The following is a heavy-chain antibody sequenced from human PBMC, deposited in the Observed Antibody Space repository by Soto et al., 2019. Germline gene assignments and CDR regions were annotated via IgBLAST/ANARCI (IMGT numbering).Heavy chain of an antibody. CDR3: ARAPYRGANSRGAFDI. CDR2: IYYSGST. J-gene: IGHJ3*02. D-gene: IGHD7-27*01. CDR1: GGSIGSGDYY. V-gene: IGHV4-30-4*01. Sequence: QVQLQESGPGLVKPSQTLSLTCTVSGGSIGSGDYYWSWIRQPPGKGLEWIGYIYYSGSTYYNPSFKSRLTISVDTSKNQFSLKLNSVTAADTALYYCARAPYRGANSRGAFDIWGQGTMVHVSS.